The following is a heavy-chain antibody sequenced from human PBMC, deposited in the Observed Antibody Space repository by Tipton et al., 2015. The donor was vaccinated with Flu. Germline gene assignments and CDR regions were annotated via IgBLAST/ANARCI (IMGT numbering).Heavy chain of an antibody. J-gene: IGHJ4*02. V-gene: IGHV3-74*01. CDR1: GFTFSSYS. CDR3: ATLTGDDY. CDR2: INSDGSST. D-gene: IGHD7-27*01. Sequence: SLRLSCAASGFTFSSYSMHWVRQAPGKGLVWVSRINSDGSSTSYADSVKGRFTISRDNTKKSLYLQLNSLRAEDTAIYYCATLTGDDYWGQGILVTVSS.